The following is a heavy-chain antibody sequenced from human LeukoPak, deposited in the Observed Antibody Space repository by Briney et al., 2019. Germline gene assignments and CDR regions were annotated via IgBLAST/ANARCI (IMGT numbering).Heavy chain of an antibody. CDR2: ISAYNGNT. J-gene: IGHJ5*02. Sequence: ASVKVSCKASGYTFTSYGISWVRQAPGQGPEWMGWISAYNGNTNYAQKLQGRVTMTTDTSTSTAYMELRSLRSDDTAVYYCAREASYYYDSSGYTSWGQGTLVTVSS. V-gene: IGHV1-18*01. D-gene: IGHD3-22*01. CDR3: AREASYYYDSSGYTS. CDR1: GYTFTSYG.